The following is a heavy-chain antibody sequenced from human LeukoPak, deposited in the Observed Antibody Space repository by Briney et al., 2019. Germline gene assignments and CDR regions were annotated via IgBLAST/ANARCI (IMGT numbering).Heavy chain of an antibody. CDR2: IHYSGST. CDR3: ARSIQPYFDY. J-gene: IGHJ4*02. CDR1: GDSISNFY. D-gene: IGHD3-3*02. Sequence: SETLSLTCSVSGDSISNFYWNWIRQPPGKRLEWIGNIHYSGSTNYNPSLKSRVTISVDTSKNQFSLKLSSVTAADTAVYYCARSIQPYFDYWGQGTLVTVSS. V-gene: IGHV4-59*01.